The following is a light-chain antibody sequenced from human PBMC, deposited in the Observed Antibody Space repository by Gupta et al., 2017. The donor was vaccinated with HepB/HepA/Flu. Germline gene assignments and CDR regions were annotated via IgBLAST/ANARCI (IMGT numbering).Light chain of an antibody. Sequence: DIVLTQYPLSLSVSPGEPASISCRSSQSLLQSNGYNYLDWYLQKPGQSPQLLIFFGSNRASWVSDRFSGTGSATDFTLEINRVEAEDVGVYYCRETLQSPYTFGQGTRLEIK. CDR3: RETLQSPYT. J-gene: IGKJ2*01. V-gene: IGKV2-28*01. CDR1: QSLLQSNGYNY. CDR2: FGS.